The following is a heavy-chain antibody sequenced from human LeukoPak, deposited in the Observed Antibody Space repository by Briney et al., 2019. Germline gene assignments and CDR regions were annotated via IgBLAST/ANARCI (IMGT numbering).Heavy chain of an antibody. V-gene: IGHV4-34*01. Sequence: SETLSLTCAVSGGSFSGYYWTWIRQPPGKGLEWIGEINHSGSTNYNPSLKSRVTISVDTSKNQFSLKLSSVTAADTAVYYCARCVAAAAGTSGWFDPWGQGTLVTVSS. CDR1: GGSFSGYY. J-gene: IGHJ5*02. D-gene: IGHD6-13*01. CDR2: INHSGST. CDR3: ARCVAAAAGTSGWFDP.